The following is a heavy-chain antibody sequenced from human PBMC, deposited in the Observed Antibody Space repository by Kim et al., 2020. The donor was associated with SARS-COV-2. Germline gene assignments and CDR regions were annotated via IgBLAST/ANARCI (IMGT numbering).Heavy chain of an antibody. CDR3: ALDPGRGVVGERFGMDA. D-gene: IGHD2-2*01. CDR2: ISSSSGHI. Sequence: GGSLRLSCAASGFTFRDYSINWVRQVPGKGLEWVSSISSSSGHIYYADSVKGRFTISRDNAKNSLYLQMYSLRAEDTAVYYCALDPGRGVVGERFGMDAWGQGTTVTVSS. CDR1: GFTFRDYS. J-gene: IGHJ6*02. V-gene: IGHV3-21*01.